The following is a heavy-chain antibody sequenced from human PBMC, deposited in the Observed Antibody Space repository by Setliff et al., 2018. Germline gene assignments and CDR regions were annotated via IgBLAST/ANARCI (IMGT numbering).Heavy chain of an antibody. CDR2: IYHSGST. J-gene: IGHJ3*02. CDR1: GGSISSGGYS. V-gene: IGHV4-30-2*01. CDR3: AREGTPGAFDI. Sequence: KSSETLSLTCAVSGGSISSGGYSWSWIRQPPGKGLEWIGYIYHSGSTYYNPSLKSRVTISVDRSKNQFSLKLSSVTAADTAVYYCAREGTPGAFDIWGQGTMVTVSS. D-gene: IGHD3-10*01.